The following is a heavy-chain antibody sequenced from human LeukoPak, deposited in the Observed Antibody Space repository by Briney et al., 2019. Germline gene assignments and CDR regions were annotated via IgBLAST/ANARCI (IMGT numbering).Heavy chain of an antibody. Sequence: PGGSLRLSCAASGFVFNTYAMHWVRQAPGQGLEWVALIWHDGSHKFYSNSVRGQFTISRHNSKNTVSLQMNNLRPEDTAVYYCAREIFGSGSYPVFWGQGSLVTVCS. J-gene: IGHJ4*02. CDR3: AREIFGSGSYPVF. V-gene: IGHV3-33*01. CDR1: GFVFNTYA. D-gene: IGHD3-10*01. CDR2: IWHDGSHK.